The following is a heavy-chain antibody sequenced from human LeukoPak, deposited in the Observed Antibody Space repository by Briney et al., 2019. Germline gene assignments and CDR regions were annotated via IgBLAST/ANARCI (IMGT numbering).Heavy chain of an antibody. V-gene: IGHV1-69*13. CDR1: GGTFSSYA. Sequence: ASVKVSCKASGGTFSSYAISWVRQAPGQGLEWMGGIIPIFGTANYAQKFQGRVTITADESTSTAYMELSSLRSEDTAVYYCARSISSGNAFDIWGQGTMVTVSS. J-gene: IGHJ3*02. D-gene: IGHD3-10*01. CDR2: IIPIFGTA. CDR3: ARSISSGNAFDI.